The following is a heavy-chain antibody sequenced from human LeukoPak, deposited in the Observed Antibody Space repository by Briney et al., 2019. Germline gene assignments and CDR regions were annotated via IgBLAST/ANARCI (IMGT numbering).Heavy chain of an antibody. CDR1: GGSISSGGYY. D-gene: IGHD3-10*01. CDR2: IYYSGST. Sequence: SETLSLTCSVSGGSISSGGYYWTWIRQLPGKGLEWIGYIYYSGSTSYNPSLKSRVTISVGTSKNQFFLKLNSVTAADTAVYYCARSKFSGNFYKGNFGYWGQGTLVTVSS. J-gene: IGHJ4*02. CDR3: ARSKFSGNFYKGNFGY. V-gene: IGHV4-31*03.